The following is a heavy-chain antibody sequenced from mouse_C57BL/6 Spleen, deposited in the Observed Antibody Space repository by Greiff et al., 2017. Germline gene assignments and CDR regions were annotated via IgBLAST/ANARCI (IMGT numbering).Heavy chain of an antibody. CDR3: AREGMVTTGFAY. CDR1: GYSITSGYY. Sequence: ESGPGLVKPSQSLSLTCSVTGYSITSGYYWNWIRQFPGNKLEWMGYISYDGSNNYNPSLKNRISITRDTSKNQFFLKLNSVTTEDTATYYCAREGMVTTGFAYWGQGTLVTVSA. J-gene: IGHJ3*01. CDR2: ISYDGSN. D-gene: IGHD2-2*01. V-gene: IGHV3-6*01.